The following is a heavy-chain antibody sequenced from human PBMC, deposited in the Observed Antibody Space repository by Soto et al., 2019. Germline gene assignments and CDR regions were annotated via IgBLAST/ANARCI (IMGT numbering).Heavy chain of an antibody. CDR2: IYYSGST. D-gene: IGHD6-19*01. CDR1: GGSISSGGYY. J-gene: IGHJ4*02. CDR3: ARVLINSSGWYYFDY. V-gene: IGHV4-31*03. Sequence: SETLSLTCTVSGGSISSGGYYWSWIRQHPGKGLEWIGYIYYSGSTYYNPSLKGRVTISVDTSKNQFSLKLSSVTAADTAVYYCARVLINSSGWYYFDYWGQGTRVTVSS.